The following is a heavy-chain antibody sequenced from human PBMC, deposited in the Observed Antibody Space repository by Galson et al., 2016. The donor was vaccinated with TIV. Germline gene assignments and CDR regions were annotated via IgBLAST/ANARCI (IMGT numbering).Heavy chain of an antibody. Sequence: SLRLSCAASGLSVSINYMAWVRQAPGKGLEWVSLISAGGNTYYPDSVKGRFTISRDNSKNTLYLQMNSLRVEDTAVYHCARDRVVDATYYYYYYGMDVWGQGTAVTVSS. CDR2: ISAGGNT. J-gene: IGHJ6*02. V-gene: IGHV3-66*02. CDR1: GLSVSINY. CDR3: ARDRVVDATYYYYYYGMDV. D-gene: IGHD2-15*01.